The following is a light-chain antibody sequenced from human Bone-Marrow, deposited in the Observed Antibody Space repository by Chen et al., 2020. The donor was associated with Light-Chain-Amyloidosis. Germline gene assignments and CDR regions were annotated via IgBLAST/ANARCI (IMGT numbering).Light chain of an antibody. CDR3: QAADSSGTYEVI. V-gene: IGLV3-25*03. CDR1: DLPTEY. J-gene: IGLJ2*01. CDR2: RNT. Sequence: YELTQPPSVSVSPGQTARITCSGDDLPTEYAYWYQQKPGQAPVLVIHRNTKRPSGISERFSGTNSGTTATLTINEVQTEDEADYHCQAADSSGTYEVIFGGETKLTVL.